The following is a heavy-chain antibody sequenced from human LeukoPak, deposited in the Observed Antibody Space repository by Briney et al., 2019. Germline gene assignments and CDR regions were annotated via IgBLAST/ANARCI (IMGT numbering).Heavy chain of an antibody. CDR2: ISGIGGTT. D-gene: IGHD3-16*02. CDR3: AKAGSVYPSDAFDI. Sequence: GGSLRLSCAASGFTFSSYAMSWVRLAPGKGLEWVSVISGIGGTTYFADSVKGRFTISRDNSKNTLYLQINSLRAEDTAVYYCAKAGSVYPSDAFDIWGQGTMVTVSS. CDR1: GFTFSSYA. J-gene: IGHJ3*02. V-gene: IGHV3-23*01.